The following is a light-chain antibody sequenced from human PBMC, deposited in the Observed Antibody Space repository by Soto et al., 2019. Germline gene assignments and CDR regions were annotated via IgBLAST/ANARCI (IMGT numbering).Light chain of an antibody. CDR3: QQYHWAPDT. V-gene: IGKV3-20*01. CDR2: TAS. CDR1: QSISSNY. J-gene: IGKJ5*01. Sequence: EIVLTQSPGTLSFSPGERASLSSRASQSISSNYLAWFQQKPGQAPRLLISTASSRATGIPDRFSGSGSGTDFTLTISRLEPEDFAVYYCQQYHWAPDTFGQGTRLEIK.